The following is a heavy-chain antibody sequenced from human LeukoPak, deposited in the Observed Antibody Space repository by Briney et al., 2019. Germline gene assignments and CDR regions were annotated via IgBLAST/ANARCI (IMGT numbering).Heavy chain of an antibody. CDR2: ISSSSSYI. J-gene: IGHJ4*02. D-gene: IGHD6-19*01. V-gene: IGHV3-21*01. CDR3: ARVGSGWTLDY. CDR1: GFTFSSYW. Sequence: PGGSLRLSCAASGFTFSSYWMHWVRQAPGKGLEWVSSISSSSSYIYYADSVKGRFTISRDNAKNSLYLQMNSLRAEDTAVYYCARVGSGWTLDYWGQGTLVTVSS.